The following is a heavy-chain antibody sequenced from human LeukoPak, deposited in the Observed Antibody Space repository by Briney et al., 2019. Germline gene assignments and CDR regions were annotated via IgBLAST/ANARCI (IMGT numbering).Heavy chain of an antibody. CDR1: GGSISSYY. J-gene: IGHJ4*02. V-gene: IGHV4-59*08. Sequence: PSETLSLTCTVSGGSISSYYWSWIRQAPGKGLEWIGNIYYSGSTNYNPSLKSRVTVSVDTSKNQFSLKLSSVTAADTAVYYCARHGTISSESYFDYWGQGALVTVSS. CDR3: ARHGTISSESYFDY. D-gene: IGHD1-14*01. CDR2: IYYSGST.